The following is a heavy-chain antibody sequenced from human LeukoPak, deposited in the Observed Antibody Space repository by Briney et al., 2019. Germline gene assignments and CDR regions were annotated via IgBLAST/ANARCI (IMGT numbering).Heavy chain of an antibody. V-gene: IGHV1-18*01. CDR3: ARDGQHRYYYDRSGFYGSWFDP. CDR2: VSAYNGNT. Sequence: ASVKVSCTASGYTFTSYGISWVRQAPGQGLEWMGWVSAYNGNTNYAQKLQGRVTMTTDTSTSTAYMELRSLRSDDTAVYYCARDGQHRYYYDRSGFYGSWFDPWGQGSQVTVSS. D-gene: IGHD3-22*01. CDR1: GYTFTSYG. J-gene: IGHJ5*02.